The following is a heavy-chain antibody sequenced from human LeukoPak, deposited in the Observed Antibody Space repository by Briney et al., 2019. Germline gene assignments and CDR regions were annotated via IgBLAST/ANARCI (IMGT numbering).Heavy chain of an antibody. CDR3: ARDNSIFGVGFDY. CDR1: GGSISSGSYY. D-gene: IGHD3-3*01. Sequence: SQTLSLTCTVSGGSISSGSYYWSWIRQPAGKGLEWIGRIYTSGSTNYNPSLKSRATISVDTSKNQFSLKLSSVTAADTAVYYCARDNSIFGVGFDYWGQGTLVTVSS. J-gene: IGHJ4*02. CDR2: IYTSGST. V-gene: IGHV4-61*02.